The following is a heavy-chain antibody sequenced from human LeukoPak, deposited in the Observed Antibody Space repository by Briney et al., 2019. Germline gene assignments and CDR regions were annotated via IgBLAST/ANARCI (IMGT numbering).Heavy chain of an antibody. CDR1: GFTFSSYG. CDR3: ARGFRITMVRGGRLHHNWFDP. V-gene: IGHV3-30*02. Sequence: GGSLRLSCAASGFTFSSYGMHWVRQAPGKGLEWVAFIRYDGSNKYYADSVKGRFTISRDNSKNTLYLQMNSLRSEDTAVYYCARGFRITMVRGGRLHHNWFDPWGQGTLVTVSS. CDR2: IRYDGSNK. D-gene: IGHD3-10*01. J-gene: IGHJ5*02.